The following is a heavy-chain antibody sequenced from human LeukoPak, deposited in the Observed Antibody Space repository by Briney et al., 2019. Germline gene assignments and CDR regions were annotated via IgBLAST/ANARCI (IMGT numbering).Heavy chain of an antibody. CDR2: ISGSGGNT. D-gene: IGHD5-12*01. Sequence: GGSLRLSCAASGFTFSSYAMSWVRQAPGKGLEWVSAISGSGGNTYYADSVKGRFTISRDNSKNTLYLQMNSLRAEDTAVYYCAKDIGSGYDFFDYWGQGTLVTVSS. J-gene: IGHJ4*02. V-gene: IGHV3-23*01. CDR3: AKDIGSGYDFFDY. CDR1: GFTFSSYA.